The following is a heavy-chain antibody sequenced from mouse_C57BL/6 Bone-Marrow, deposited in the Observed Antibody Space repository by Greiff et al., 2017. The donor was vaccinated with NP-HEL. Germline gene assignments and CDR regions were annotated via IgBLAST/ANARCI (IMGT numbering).Heavy chain of an antibody. J-gene: IGHJ1*03. Sequence: QRVESGGDLVKPGGSLKLSCAASGFTFSSYGMSWVRQTPDKRLEWVATISSGGSYTYYPDSVKGRFTISRDNAKNTLYLQMSSLKSEDTAMYYCARPPYYGSSYAWYFDVWGTGTTVTVSS. CDR2: ISSGGSYT. D-gene: IGHD1-1*01. CDR3: ARPPYYGSSYAWYFDV. V-gene: IGHV5-6*01. CDR1: GFTFSSYG.